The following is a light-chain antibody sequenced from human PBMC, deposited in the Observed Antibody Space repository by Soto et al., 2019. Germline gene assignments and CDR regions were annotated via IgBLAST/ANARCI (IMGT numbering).Light chain of an antibody. J-gene: IGKJ1*01. CDR3: QQYGRSPWT. Sequence: EIVLTQSPGTLSLSPGERATLSCRASQSVRSSYLAWYQQKPGQAPRLLIYGASSRATGIPDRFSGSGSGIDVTLTISRLEPEDFTVYYCQQYGRSPWTFGQGTKVEIK. CDR1: QSVRSSY. CDR2: GAS. V-gene: IGKV3-20*01.